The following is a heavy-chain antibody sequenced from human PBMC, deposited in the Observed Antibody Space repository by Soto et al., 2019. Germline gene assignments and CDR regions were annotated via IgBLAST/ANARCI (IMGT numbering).Heavy chain of an antibody. CDR1: GFSLSTSGVG. V-gene: IGHV2-5*02. J-gene: IGHJ6*02. Sequence: QITLKESGPTLVKPTQTLTLTCTFSGFSLSTSGVGVSWLRQPPEKALEWLALIYWDHENRYRPSLKSRLTITKDTSKNQVVLTMTNMDPVDTATYYWAHSNLQRSSYYYGMDVWGQGTTVTVSS. D-gene: IGHD4-4*01. CDR2: IYWDHEN. CDR3: AHSNLQRSSYYYGMDV.